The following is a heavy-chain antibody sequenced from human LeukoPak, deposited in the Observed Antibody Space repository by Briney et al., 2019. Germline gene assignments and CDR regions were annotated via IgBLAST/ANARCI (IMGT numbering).Heavy chain of an antibody. CDR3: ARDHIAIGSAAKKDALDF. D-gene: IGHD2-2*01. CDR2: ISHTGGT. V-gene: IGHV4-30-2*01. J-gene: IGHJ3*01. Sequence: SQTLSLTCTVSGGSISDADYYWTWIRQPPGGGLEWIGYISHTGGTYYNSSLLSRVTISVDRSKNQFFLTLGSVTAADTAVYFCARDHIAIGSAAKKDALDFWGQGIAVTVSS. CDR1: GGSISDADYY.